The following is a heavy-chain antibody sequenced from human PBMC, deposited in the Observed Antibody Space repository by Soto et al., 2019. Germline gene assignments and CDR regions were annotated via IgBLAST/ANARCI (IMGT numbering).Heavy chain of an antibody. CDR1: GYTFTSYG. Sequence: QVQLVQSGAEVKKPGASVKVSCKASGYTFTSYGISWVRQAPGQGLEWMGWISAYNGNTNYAQKLQGRVTMTTDTSTSTAYMELRSLRSDDTAVYYCARENYGDRPYYYYYGMDVWGQGTTVTVSS. V-gene: IGHV1-18*01. D-gene: IGHD4-17*01. CDR2: ISAYNGNT. J-gene: IGHJ6*02. CDR3: ARENYGDRPYYYYYGMDV.